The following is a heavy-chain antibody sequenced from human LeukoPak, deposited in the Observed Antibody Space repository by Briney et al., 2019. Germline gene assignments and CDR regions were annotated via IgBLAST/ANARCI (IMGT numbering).Heavy chain of an antibody. CDR1: GFTFSSYA. J-gene: IGHJ5*02. D-gene: IGHD3-10*01. V-gene: IGHV3-23*01. CDR2: ISGSGGST. CDR3: AREISTRLMVRGVLINWFDP. Sequence: GGSLRLSCAASGFTFSSYAMSWVRQAPGKGLEWVSAISGSGGSTYYADSVKGRFTISRDNSKNTLYLQMNSLRAEDTAVYYCAREISTRLMVRGVLINWFDPWGQGTLVTVSS.